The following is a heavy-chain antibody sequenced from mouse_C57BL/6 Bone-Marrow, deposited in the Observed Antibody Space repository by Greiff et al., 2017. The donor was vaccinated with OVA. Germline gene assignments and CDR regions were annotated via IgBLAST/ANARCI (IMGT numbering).Heavy chain of an antibody. CDR1: GYTFTDYE. CDR2: IDPETGGT. Sequence: QVQLQQSGAELVRPGASVTLSCKASGYTFTDYEMHWVKQTPVHGLEWIGAIDPETGGTAYNQKFQGKAILTADKSSSTAYMELRSLTSEDSAVYYCTPNWDGGYWGQGTTLTVSS. D-gene: IGHD4-1*01. J-gene: IGHJ2*01. V-gene: IGHV1-15*01. CDR3: TPNWDGGY.